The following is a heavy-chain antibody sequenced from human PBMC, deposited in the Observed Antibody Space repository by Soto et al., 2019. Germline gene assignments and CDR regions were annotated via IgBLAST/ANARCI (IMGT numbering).Heavy chain of an antibody. CDR3: AKDRRVVAAPGF. CDR2: ISYDGSNK. J-gene: IGHJ4*02. V-gene: IGHV3-30*18. D-gene: IGHD2-15*01. CDR1: GFTFSSYG. Sequence: PXVSLRLSCAASGFTFSSYGMHWVRQAPGKGLEWVAVISYDGSNKYYADSVKGRFTISRDNSKNTLYLQMNSLRAEDTAVYYCAKDRRVVAAPGFWGQGTLVTVSS.